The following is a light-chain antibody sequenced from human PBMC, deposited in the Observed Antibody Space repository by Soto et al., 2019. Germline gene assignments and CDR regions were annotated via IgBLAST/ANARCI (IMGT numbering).Light chain of an antibody. J-gene: IGKJ5*01. CDR2: DAS. CDR1: QSVSSY. CDR3: QQRSNWPPSIT. V-gene: IGKV3-11*01. Sequence: EIVLTQSPATLSLSPGERATLSCRASQSVSSYLAWYQQKPGQAPRLLIYDASNRATGIPARFSVSGSGTDFTPTISSLEPEDVAVYYCQQRSNWPPSITFGQGTRLEIK.